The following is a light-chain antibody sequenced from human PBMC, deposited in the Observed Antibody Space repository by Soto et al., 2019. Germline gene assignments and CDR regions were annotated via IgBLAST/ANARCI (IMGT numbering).Light chain of an antibody. CDR2: GSS. Sequence: IQLTQSPSSLSASVGDSVTITCRASQGIITYLAWYQQKPGKAPNLLIYGSSTLQSGVPLRFSGSGSGTDFTLTFNCLHAEDFATYYCQQTRSYPSTFGGGTKVDIK. CDR3: QQTRSYPST. V-gene: IGKV1-9*01. CDR1: QGIITY. J-gene: IGKJ4*01.